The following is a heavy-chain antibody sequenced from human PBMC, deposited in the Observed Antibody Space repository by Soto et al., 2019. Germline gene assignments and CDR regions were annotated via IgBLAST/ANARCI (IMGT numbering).Heavy chain of an antibody. V-gene: IGHV1-2*02. CDR3: ARPPGYISDWYYFDL. D-gene: IGHD3-9*01. Sequence: QVQLVQSGAEVKKPGASVKVSCEASGYTFTGYYMHWVRQAPGQGFEWMGRISPKSGGTNYAQKFEGRVTMTWDTSLKTAYMELSSLISAATAVYYCARPPGYISDWYYFDLWGQGTLVTVSS. CDR1: GYTFTGYY. J-gene: IGHJ4*02. CDR2: ISPKSGGT.